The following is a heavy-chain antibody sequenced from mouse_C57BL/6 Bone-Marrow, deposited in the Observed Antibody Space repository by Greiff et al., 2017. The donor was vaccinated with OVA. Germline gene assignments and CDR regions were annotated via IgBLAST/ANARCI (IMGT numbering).Heavy chain of an antibody. D-gene: IGHD1-1*01. CDR2: FHPYNDDT. CDR1: GYTFTTYP. J-gene: IGHJ1*03. V-gene: IGHV1-47*01. CDR3: ARRVYGSSYDWYFDV. Sequence: VQLQQSGAELVKPGASVKMSCKASGYTFTTYPIEWMKQNHGKSLEWIGNFHPYNDDTKYNEKFKGKATLTVEKSSSTVYLELSRLTSDDSAVYYCARRVYGSSYDWYFDVWGTGTTVTVSS.